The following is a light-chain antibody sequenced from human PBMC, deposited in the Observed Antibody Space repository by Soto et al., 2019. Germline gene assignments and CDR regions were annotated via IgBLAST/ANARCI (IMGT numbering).Light chain of an antibody. Sequence: EIILTQSPDTLSLSPGERATLSCRASQTVSSNYLAWCQQRPGQAPRLLIYGASTRAAGIPARFSGSGSGTDFTLTISSLEPEDFAVYYCQQLTDWPPQWTFGQGTKVDIK. J-gene: IGKJ1*01. CDR2: GAS. CDR3: QQLTDWPPQWT. CDR1: QTVSSNY. V-gene: IGKV3D-20*02.